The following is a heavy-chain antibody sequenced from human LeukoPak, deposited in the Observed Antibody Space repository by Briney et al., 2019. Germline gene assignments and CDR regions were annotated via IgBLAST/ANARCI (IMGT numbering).Heavy chain of an antibody. CDR2: ITSSSLYI. V-gene: IGHV3-21*01. Sequence: GGSLRLSCAASGFTFSNYNMNWVRQTPGKGLEWVSSITSSSLYIYYADSVKGRFTISRDNAKNSLSLQMNSLRAEGTAVYYCARDPYNGSYGDYYYYYMDVWGKGTTVTISS. CDR3: ARDPYNGSYGDYYYYYMDV. CDR1: GFTFSNYN. D-gene: IGHD1-26*01. J-gene: IGHJ6*03.